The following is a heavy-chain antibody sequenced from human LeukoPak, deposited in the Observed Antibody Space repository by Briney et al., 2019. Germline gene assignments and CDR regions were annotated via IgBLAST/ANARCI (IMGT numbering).Heavy chain of an antibody. J-gene: IGHJ4*02. CDR2: ISAYNGNT. D-gene: IGHD2-2*02. CDR1: GYTFTSCG. CDR3: ARDLGGYCSSTSCYRAAVY. V-gene: IGHV1-18*01. Sequence: GASVKVPCKASGYTFTSCGISWVRQAPGQGLEWVGWISAYNGNTNYAQKLQGRVTMTTDTSTSTAYMELRSLRSDDTAVYYCARDLGGYCSSTSCYRAAVYWGQGTLVTVSS.